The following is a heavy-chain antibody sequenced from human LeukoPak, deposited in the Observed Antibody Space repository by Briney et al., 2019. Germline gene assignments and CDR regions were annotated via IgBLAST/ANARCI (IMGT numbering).Heavy chain of an antibody. Sequence: PGGSLRLSCAASGFTFSSYWMSWVRQAPGKGLEWLANIKQDGSEKYYVDSVKGRFTISRDNAKNSLYLQMNSLRAEDTAVYYCARDLHPDIVVVPAAISWFDPWGQGTLVTVSS. J-gene: IGHJ5*02. D-gene: IGHD2-2*01. CDR2: IKQDGSEK. CDR3: ARDLHPDIVVVPAAISWFDP. V-gene: IGHV3-7*01. CDR1: GFTFSSYW.